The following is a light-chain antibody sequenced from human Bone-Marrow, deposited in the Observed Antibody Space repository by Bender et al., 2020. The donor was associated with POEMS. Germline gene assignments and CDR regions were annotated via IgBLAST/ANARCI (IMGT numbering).Light chain of an antibody. CDR1: NSNIGTNA. CDR2: SEN. J-gene: IGLJ3*02. CDR3: AAWDAGLSGRV. V-gene: IGLV1-44*01. Sequence: QSVLTQPPSASGTPGQRVTISCSGSNSNIGTNAVNWYQQFPGTAPKLLIYSENQRPSGFPDRFYAFKSGTSASLAISGLQSEDEAGYYGAAWDAGLSGRVFGGGTKLTVL.